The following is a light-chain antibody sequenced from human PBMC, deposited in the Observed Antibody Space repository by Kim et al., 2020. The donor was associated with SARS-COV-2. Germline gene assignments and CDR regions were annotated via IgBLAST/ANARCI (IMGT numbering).Light chain of an antibody. Sequence: ASVGDRVTITCRASQGIRNFLAWFQQKPGKAPKSVIYAASNLRSGVPSKFSGSGSGTDFTLTISSLQPEDSATYYCQQYHDYPITFGQGTRLEIK. V-gene: IGKV1-16*02. J-gene: IGKJ5*01. CDR2: AAS. CDR1: QGIRNF. CDR3: QQYHDYPIT.